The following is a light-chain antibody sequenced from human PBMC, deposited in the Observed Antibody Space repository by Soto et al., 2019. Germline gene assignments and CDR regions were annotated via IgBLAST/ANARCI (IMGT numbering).Light chain of an antibody. V-gene: IGKV2-30*01. Sequence: VGMTQSPLSLPVTLGQSASISCRSSQSVVYSDGIAYLSWFQQRPGQSPRRLIYKASNRDSGVPDRFSGSGSGTDFTLTISRVEAEDVGVYYCMQGTHWPPTFGRGTKVEIK. J-gene: IGKJ1*01. CDR1: QSVVYSDGIAY. CDR3: MQGTHWPPT. CDR2: KAS.